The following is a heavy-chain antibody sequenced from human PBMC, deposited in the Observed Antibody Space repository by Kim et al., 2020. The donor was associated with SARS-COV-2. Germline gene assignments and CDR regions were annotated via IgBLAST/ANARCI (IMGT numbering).Heavy chain of an antibody. D-gene: IGHD2-15*01. CDR2: ITGGGGNT. Sequence: GGSLRLSCAASGFTFSSYAMSWVRQVPGTGLQWVAVITGGGGNTFHADSVKGRFTISRDNSKNTLYLEMNSLRAEDTGVYYCAKGSLEYCSGVTCYHFDHWRLGNLVPVSS. CDR3: AKGSLEYCSGVTCYHFDH. J-gene: IGHJ4*02. V-gene: IGHV3-23*01. CDR1: GFTFSSYA.